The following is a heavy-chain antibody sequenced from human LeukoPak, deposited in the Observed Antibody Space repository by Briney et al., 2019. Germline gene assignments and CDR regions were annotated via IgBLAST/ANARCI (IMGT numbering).Heavy chain of an antibody. J-gene: IGHJ4*02. V-gene: IGHV1-8*03. Sequence: ASVKVACKASGYTLTSYDINWVRQATGQGLEWRGWMNPNSGNTGYAQKFQGRVTITRNTSISTAYMELSSLRSEDTAVYYCARGDSYSSSLDFDYWGQGTLVTVSS. CDR2: MNPNSGNT. CDR3: ARGDSYSSSLDFDY. D-gene: IGHD6-6*01. CDR1: GYTLTSYD.